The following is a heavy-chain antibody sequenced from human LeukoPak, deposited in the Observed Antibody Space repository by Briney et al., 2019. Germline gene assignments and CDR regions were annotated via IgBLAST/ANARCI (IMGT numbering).Heavy chain of an antibody. J-gene: IGHJ3*02. Sequence: GGSLRLSCAASGFTFDDYAMHWARQAPGKGLEWVSGISWNSGSIGYADSVKGRFTISRDNAKNSLYLQMNSLRAEDTALYYCARGGNSLGANAFDIWGQGTMVTVSS. V-gene: IGHV3-9*01. D-gene: IGHD4-23*01. CDR1: GFTFDDYA. CDR3: ARGGNSLGANAFDI. CDR2: ISWNSGSI.